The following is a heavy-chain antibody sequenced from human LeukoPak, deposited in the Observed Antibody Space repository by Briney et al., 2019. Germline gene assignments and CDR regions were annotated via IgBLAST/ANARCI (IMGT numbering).Heavy chain of an antibody. Sequence: PGGSLRLSCGASGFSFSSYWMSWVRQAPGKGLEWVANIKQDGSEKYYVDSVKGRFTISRDNAQNSLYLQMNSLRAEDTAVYYCARLSGDITVFDLWGQGTLVTVSS. V-gene: IGHV3-7*01. CDR3: ARLSGDITVFDL. D-gene: IGHD7-27*01. J-gene: IGHJ4*02. CDR2: IKQDGSEK. CDR1: GFSFSSYW.